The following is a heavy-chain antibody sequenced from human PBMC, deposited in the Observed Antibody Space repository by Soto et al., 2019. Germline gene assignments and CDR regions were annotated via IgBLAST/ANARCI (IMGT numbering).Heavy chain of an antibody. CDR3: ASEYCSSTSCYFIV. J-gene: IGHJ3*01. CDR2: MNPNSGNP. Sequence: QVQLVQSGAEVKKPGASVKVSCKASGYTFTSYDINWVRQATGQGLEWMGWMNPNSGNPGYAQKFQGRVTMTRNTSISTAYMELSSLRSEDTAVYYCASEYCSSTSCYFIVWGQGTMVTVSS. CDR1: GYTFTSYD. V-gene: IGHV1-8*01. D-gene: IGHD2-2*01.